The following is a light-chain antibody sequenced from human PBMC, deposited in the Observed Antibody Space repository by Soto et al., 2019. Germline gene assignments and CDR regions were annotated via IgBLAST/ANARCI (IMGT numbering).Light chain of an antibody. CDR1: QSLSNR. CDR3: QYYAGVWT. J-gene: IGKJ1*01. Sequence: DIQMTQSPSTLSASVGDRVTITCRASQSLSNRLAWYQQKPGKAPKVLIYDASSLESGVPSRFSGSGSGTDFILTISSLQPDDFATYYCQYYAGVWTFDQGTKVEIK. CDR2: DAS. V-gene: IGKV1-5*01.